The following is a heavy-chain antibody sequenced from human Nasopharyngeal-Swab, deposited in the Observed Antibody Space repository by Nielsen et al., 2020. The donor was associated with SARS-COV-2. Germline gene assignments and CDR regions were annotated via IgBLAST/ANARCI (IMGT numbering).Heavy chain of an antibody. J-gene: IGHJ6*03. CDR2: ISWNSGSI. CDR3: AKDGGYSYGSYYYYYMDV. V-gene: IGHV3-9*01. CDR1: GFTFDDYA. Sequence: GRSLRLSCAASGFTFDDYAMHWVRQAPGKGLEWVSGISWNSGSIGYADSVKGRFTISRDNAKNSLYLQMNSLRAEDTALYYCAKDGGYSYGSYYYYYMDVWGKGTTVTVSS. D-gene: IGHD5-18*01.